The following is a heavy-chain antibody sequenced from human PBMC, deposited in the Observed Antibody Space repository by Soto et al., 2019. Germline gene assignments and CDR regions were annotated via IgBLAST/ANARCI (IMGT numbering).Heavy chain of an antibody. CDR1: GFTFSDYY. D-gene: IGHD6-13*01. Sequence: QVQLVESGGGLVKPGGSLRLSCAASGFTFSDYYMSWIRQAPGKGLEWISYISSSSSYTNYADSVKGRFTISRDNAKNSLYLQMNSLRAEDTAVYYCARAPAVAAPFDPWGQGTLVTVSS. CDR3: ARAPAVAAPFDP. CDR2: ISSSSSYT. J-gene: IGHJ5*02. V-gene: IGHV3-11*05.